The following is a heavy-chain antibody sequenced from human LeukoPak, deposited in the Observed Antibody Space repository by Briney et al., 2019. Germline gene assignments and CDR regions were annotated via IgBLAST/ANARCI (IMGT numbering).Heavy chain of an antibody. V-gene: IGHV4-38-2*01. D-gene: IGHD3-10*01. Sequence: PSETLSLTCAVSGSSISSGYYWGWIRQPPGKGLEWIGSIYHGGTTYYNPSLKSRVTISVDTSKNQFSLKLSSVTAADTAVYYCARVSGYGSGSYYKKGKYYFDYWGQGTLVTVSS. CDR3: ARVSGYGSGSYYKKGKYYFDY. J-gene: IGHJ4*02. CDR1: GSSISSGYY. CDR2: IYHGGTT.